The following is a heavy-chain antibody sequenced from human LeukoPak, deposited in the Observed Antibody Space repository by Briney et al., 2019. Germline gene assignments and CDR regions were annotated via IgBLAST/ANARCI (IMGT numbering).Heavy chain of an antibody. D-gene: IGHD1-1*01. CDR1: GFTFSSYW. J-gene: IGHJ4*02. V-gene: IGHV3-7*01. Sequence: GGSLRLSCAASGFTFSSYWMSWVRQAPGKGLEWVANIKQDGSEKYYVDSVKGRFTISRDNAKNSLYLQMNSLRAEDTAVYYCARDVAGTTGSYYFDYWGQGTLVTVSS. CDR3: ARDVAGTTGSYYFDY. CDR2: IKQDGSEK.